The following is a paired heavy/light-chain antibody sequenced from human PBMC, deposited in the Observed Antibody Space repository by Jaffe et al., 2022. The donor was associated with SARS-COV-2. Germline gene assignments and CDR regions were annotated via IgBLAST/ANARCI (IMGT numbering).Heavy chain of an antibody. CDR3: ARGRWVGHSTGYYFDY. CDR2: IDAGNGKT. Sequence: QVQLVQSGAEVKKPGASVKVSCKASGYTFTSYAVNWMRQAPGQRIEWMGWIDAGNGKTKYSQRFQGRVTITRDTSATTAYMELSSLRSEDTAVYYCARGRWVGHSTGYYFDYWGQGALVTVSS. V-gene: IGHV1-3*01. CDR1: GYTFTSYA. D-gene: IGHD1-26*01. J-gene: IGHJ4*02.
Light chain of an antibody. CDR3: QQYHSYPLT. CDR1: QDISNY. Sequence: DIQMTQSPSSLSASVGDRVTITCRASQDISNYLAWFQQKPGKAPKSLISGASSLQSGVPSKFSGSGSGTDFTLTISSLQPEDFATYYCQQYHSYPLTFGGGTKVEIK. CDR2: GAS. V-gene: IGKV1-16*02. J-gene: IGKJ4*01.